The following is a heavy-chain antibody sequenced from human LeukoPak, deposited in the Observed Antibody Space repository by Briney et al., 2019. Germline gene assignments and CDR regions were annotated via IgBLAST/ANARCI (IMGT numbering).Heavy chain of an antibody. D-gene: IGHD3-22*01. J-gene: IGHJ4*02. V-gene: IGHV3-74*01. CDR3: ARGAYYYDSSGPTDY. Sequence: GGSLRLSCAASGFTFSNYWMHWVRQAPGEGLVWVSHINSDGRNTNYADSVKGRFTISRDNAKNTLYLQMNGLRAEDTAVYYCARGAYYYDSSGPTDYWGQGTLVTVSS. CDR2: INSDGRNT. CDR1: GFTFSNYW.